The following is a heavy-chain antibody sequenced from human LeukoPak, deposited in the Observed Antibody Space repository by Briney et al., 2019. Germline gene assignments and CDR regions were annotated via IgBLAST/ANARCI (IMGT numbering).Heavy chain of an antibody. J-gene: IGHJ4*02. CDR1: GFPFSSYW. CDR3: ARRGTSSSWAHFDY. D-gene: IGHD6-13*01. Sequence: GGSLRLSCAASGFPFSSYWVTWVRQAPGKGLEWVAKIKQDGSEKYYVDSVKGRFTISRDNAKNSLYLQMNSLGAEDTAVYYCARRGTSSSWAHFDYWGQGTLVTVSS. CDR2: IKQDGSEK. V-gene: IGHV3-7*05.